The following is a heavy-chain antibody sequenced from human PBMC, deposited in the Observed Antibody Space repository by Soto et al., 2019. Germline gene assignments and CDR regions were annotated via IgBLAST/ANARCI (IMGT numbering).Heavy chain of an antibody. J-gene: IGHJ5*02. CDR1: GYTFTNFG. V-gene: IGHV1-18*01. D-gene: IGHD6-19*01. CDR3: VRGPQSSGWRGKWFDA. Sequence: SVRVSCNASGYTFTNFGISWGGQAPGKGVEGVGWIVTHNGNTQTTQRREGRVTRTTDTSTSTAYMELRSLRSDDTAVYYCVRGPQSSGWRGKWFDAWGQGTMVTVSS. CDR2: IVTHNGNT.